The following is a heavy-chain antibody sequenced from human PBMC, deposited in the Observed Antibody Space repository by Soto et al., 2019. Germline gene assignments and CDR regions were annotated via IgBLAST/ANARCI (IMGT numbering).Heavy chain of an antibody. CDR1: GFSFTTTGVG. CDR3: GHGNSRTSPAWRSFDF. CDR2: VYWDEDK. D-gene: IGHD2-2*01. Sequence: QITLKESGPTLVKPTQTLTLTCTFSGFSFTTTGVGVGWIRQPPGKALEWLAFVYWDEDKVYNPSLRGRLAIAKDTSKNQVVLTVTNMDPVDTSTYYCGHGNSRTSPAWRSFDFWGPGILVTVSS. J-gene: IGHJ4*02. V-gene: IGHV2-5*02.